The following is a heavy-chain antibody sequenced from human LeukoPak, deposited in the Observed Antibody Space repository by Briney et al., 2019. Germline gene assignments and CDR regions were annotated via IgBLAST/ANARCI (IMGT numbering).Heavy chain of an antibody. J-gene: IGHJ6*02. CDR3: ARLRYSYGYGMDV. D-gene: IGHD5-18*01. CDR2: IYYSGSA. Sequence: PETLSLTCTVSGGSISSYYWSWIRQPPGKGLEWIGYIYYSGSANYNPSLKSRVTISVDASKNQFSLKLSSVTAADTAVYYCARLRYSYGYGMDVWGQGTTVTVSS. CDR1: GGSISSYY. V-gene: IGHV4-59*08.